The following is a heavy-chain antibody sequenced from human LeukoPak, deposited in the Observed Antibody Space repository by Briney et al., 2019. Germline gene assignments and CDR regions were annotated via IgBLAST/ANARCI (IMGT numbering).Heavy chain of an antibody. CDR2: IIPIFGTA. J-gene: IGHJ4*02. Sequence: ASVKVSCKASGGTFSSYAISWVRQAPGQGLEWMGGIIPIFGTANYAQKIQGRVTITTDESTSTAYMELSSLRSEDTAVYYCARGGLGYCSSTSCSPPEDYWGQGTLVTVSS. D-gene: IGHD2-2*01. V-gene: IGHV1-69*05. CDR1: GGTFSSYA. CDR3: ARGGLGYCSSTSCSPPEDY.